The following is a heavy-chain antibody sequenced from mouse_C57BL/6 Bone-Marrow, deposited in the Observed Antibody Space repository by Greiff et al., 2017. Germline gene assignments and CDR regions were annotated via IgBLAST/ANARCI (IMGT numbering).Heavy chain of an antibody. Sequence: VQLQQPGAELVMPGASVKLSCKASGYTFTSYWMHWVKQRPGQGLEWIGEIDPSDSYTNYNQKFKGKSTLTVDKSSSTAYMQLSSLTSEDSAVYYCARSMGYGRALYYLDYWGQGTTLTVSS. CDR2: IDPSDSYT. CDR1: GYTFTSYW. CDR3: ARSMGYGRALYYLDY. V-gene: IGHV1-69*01. J-gene: IGHJ2*01. D-gene: IGHD1-1*01.